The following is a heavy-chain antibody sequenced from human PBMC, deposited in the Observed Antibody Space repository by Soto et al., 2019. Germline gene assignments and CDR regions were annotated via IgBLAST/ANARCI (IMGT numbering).Heavy chain of an antibody. CDR2: ISYDGSNK. Sequence: SLRLSCAASGFTFSSYGMHWVRQAPGKGLEWVAVISYDGSNKYYADSVKGRFTISRDNSKNTLYLQMNSLRAEDTAVYYCAKAPQAMIVVVGFDYWGQGTLVTVSS. V-gene: IGHV3-30*18. CDR1: GFTFSSYG. J-gene: IGHJ4*02. CDR3: AKAPQAMIVVVGFDY. D-gene: IGHD3-22*01.